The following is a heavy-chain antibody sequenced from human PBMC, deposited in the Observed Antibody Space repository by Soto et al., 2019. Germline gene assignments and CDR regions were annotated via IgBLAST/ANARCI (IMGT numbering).Heavy chain of an antibody. CDR2: LHSSGST. V-gene: IGHV4-30-4*01. J-gene: IGHJ4*02. CDR3: ASGASTCSEGYYFDC. Sequence: SETLSLTCTVSGGSISSGAYYWSWIRQPPGKGLEWIGYLHSSGSTYYNPSLKSRGTMSPDTPKNLFSLKLTSVTAADTALYYCASGASTCSEGYYFDCWGQGTLVTVSS. D-gene: IGHD2-15*01. CDR1: GGSISSGAYY.